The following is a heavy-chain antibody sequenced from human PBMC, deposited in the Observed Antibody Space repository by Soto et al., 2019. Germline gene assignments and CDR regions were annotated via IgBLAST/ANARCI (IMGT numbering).Heavy chain of an antibody. CDR1: GFSLSTRGVG. CDR2: IYWDDDK. CDR3: VRDDSGDYGFDY. V-gene: IGHV2-5*02. Sequence: QITLKESGPPLVKPTETLTLTCTFSGFSLSTRGVGVAWIRQPPGKALEWLALIYWDDDKRYSPSLKNRLTITTDTSKNQVVLIMTNMGPVDTATYYCVRDDSGDYGFDYWGQGTLVAVSS. J-gene: IGHJ4*02. D-gene: IGHD3-22*01.